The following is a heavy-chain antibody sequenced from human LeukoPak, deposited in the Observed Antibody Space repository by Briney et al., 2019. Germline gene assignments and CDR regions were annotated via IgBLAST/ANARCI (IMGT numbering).Heavy chain of an antibody. Sequence: GGSLRLSCAASGFTFSSFWMSWVRQAPGKGLEWVANIKQDGSDKYYVDSVKGRFTISRDNAKNSLYLQMNSLRAEDTAVYYCAREPYYYDSSGHDYWGQGTLVTVSS. CDR3: AREPYYYDSSGHDY. V-gene: IGHV3-7*01. J-gene: IGHJ4*02. D-gene: IGHD3-22*01. CDR1: GFTFSSFW. CDR2: IKQDGSDK.